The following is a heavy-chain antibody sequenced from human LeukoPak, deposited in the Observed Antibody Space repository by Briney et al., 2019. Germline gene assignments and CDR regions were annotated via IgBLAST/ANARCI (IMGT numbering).Heavy chain of an antibody. J-gene: IGHJ4*02. Sequence: GGSLRLSCAASGFTFSTYWMSWVRQPPGKGLEWVANIKQDGSEKYYVDSVKGRFTISRDNAKNPLYLQMNSLRAEDTAMYYCARDSAGNDYWGQGTLVTVSS. D-gene: IGHD6-13*01. V-gene: IGHV3-7*01. CDR2: IKQDGSEK. CDR3: ARDSAGNDY. CDR1: GFTFSTYW.